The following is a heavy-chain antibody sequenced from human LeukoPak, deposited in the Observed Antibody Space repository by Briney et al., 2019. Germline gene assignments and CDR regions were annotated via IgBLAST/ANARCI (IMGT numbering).Heavy chain of an antibody. Sequence: GGSLRLSCAASGFTFSSYEMNWVRQAPGKGLEWVSYISSGGTTIYNADSVKGRFTISRDIAKNSLYLQMNSLRAEDTAVYYCARDKREFQVLFRKYYDSMDVWGKGTTVIVSS. CDR3: ARDKREFQVLFRKYYDSMDV. J-gene: IGHJ6*03. CDR2: ISSGGTTI. D-gene: IGHD3-10*01. V-gene: IGHV3-48*03. CDR1: GFTFSSYE.